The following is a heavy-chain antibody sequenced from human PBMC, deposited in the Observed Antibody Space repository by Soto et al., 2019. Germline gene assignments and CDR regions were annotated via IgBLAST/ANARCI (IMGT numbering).Heavy chain of an antibody. CDR1: GFTFSKYW. CDR3: ASYATHTYKSYSGMDV. D-gene: IGHD2-2*01. CDR2: IDTDGSRT. V-gene: IGHV3-74*01. Sequence: EVQLVESGGGLVQPGGSLRLSCAASGFTFSKYWMHWVRQAPGKGLVWVSRIDTDGSRTTYADSVKGRFTISRDNAKNTLYLQMNSLRDEDTAVYFCASYATHTYKSYSGMDVWGQGTMVTVSS. J-gene: IGHJ6*02.